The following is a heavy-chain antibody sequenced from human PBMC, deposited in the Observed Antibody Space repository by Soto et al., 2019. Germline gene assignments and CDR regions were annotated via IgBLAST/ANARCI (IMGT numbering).Heavy chain of an antibody. CDR3: ARVTRDYYDSSGYYSTYPSGAFDI. CDR1: GGSISSYY. V-gene: IGHV4-59*01. CDR2: IYYSGST. Sequence: SETLSLTCTVSGGSISSYYWSWIRQPPGKGLEWIGYIYYSGSTNYNPSLKSRVTISVDTSKNQFSLKLSSVTAADTAVYYCARVTRDYYDSSGYYSTYPSGAFDIWGQGTMVTVSS. D-gene: IGHD3-22*01. J-gene: IGHJ3*02.